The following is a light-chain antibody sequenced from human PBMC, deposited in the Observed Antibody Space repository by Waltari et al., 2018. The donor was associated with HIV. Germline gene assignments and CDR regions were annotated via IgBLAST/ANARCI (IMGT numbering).Light chain of an antibody. CDR2: DVT. Sequence: QSALTQTASVSASPGQSITISCTGLNNAIGADKSVSWYQQHPGKVPKLLIYDVTNRPAGVSGRFSGSKSVNTASLTISWLQPDDEADYYCGSSTNSNIVLFGGGTKLTVL. J-gene: IGLJ2*01. CDR3: GSSTNSNIVL. V-gene: IGLV2-14*01. CDR1: NNAIGADKS.